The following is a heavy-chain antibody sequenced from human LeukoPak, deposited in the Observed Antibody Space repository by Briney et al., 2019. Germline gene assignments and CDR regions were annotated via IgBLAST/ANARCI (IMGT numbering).Heavy chain of an antibody. J-gene: IGHJ4*02. Sequence: SETLSLTCTVSGGSISSYYWSWIRQPPGKGLEWIGEINHSGSTNYNPSLKSRVTISVDTSKNQFSLKLSSVTAADTAVYYCTRARSEVTLDYWGQGTLVTVSS. V-gene: IGHV4-34*01. D-gene: IGHD5-18*01. CDR1: GGSISSYY. CDR3: TRARSEVTLDY. CDR2: INHSGST.